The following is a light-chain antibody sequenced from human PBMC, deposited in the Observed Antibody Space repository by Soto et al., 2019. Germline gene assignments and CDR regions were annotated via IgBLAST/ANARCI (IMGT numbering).Light chain of an antibody. Sequence: QSALTQPASVSGSPGQSVTISCTGTSSDIGGYNYVSWYQQHPGKAPKLMIFEVSSWPSGVSDRFSGSKFGNTASLTISGLQAEDEADYYCSSYTSTGTSVFGVGTKLTVL. J-gene: IGLJ1*01. V-gene: IGLV2-14*01. CDR3: SSYTSTGTSV. CDR2: EVS. CDR1: SSDIGGYNY.